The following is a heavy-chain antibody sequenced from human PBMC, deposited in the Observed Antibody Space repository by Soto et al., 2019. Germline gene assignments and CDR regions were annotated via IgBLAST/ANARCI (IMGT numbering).Heavy chain of an antibody. Sequence: QLQLQGSGSRLVKPSQTLSLSCTVSGGSISSAGYSWSWIRQSPGKDLEWIGYIYHSVNAFYNPTPRGRVTMSRDGSRNQFSLNLTSVAAADTAVYFCASSSQALSFYDLDGWGQGTTVVVSS. CDR3: ASSSQALSFYDLDG. V-gene: IGHV4-30-2*06. CDR1: GGSISSAGYS. J-gene: IGHJ6*02. CDR2: IYHSVNA. D-gene: IGHD2-2*01.